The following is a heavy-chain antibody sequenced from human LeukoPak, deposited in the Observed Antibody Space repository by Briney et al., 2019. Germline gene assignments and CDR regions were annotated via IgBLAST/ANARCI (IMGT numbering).Heavy chain of an antibody. CDR3: VRHYYGSGYYYDF. Sequence: GGTLRLSCAASGFTFSSYGMSWVRQAPGKGLEWVSAISGSGGSTYYADSAKGRFTISRDNSKNTLYLQMNSLRAEDTATYYCVRHYYGSGYYYDFWGQGTLVTVSS. J-gene: IGHJ4*02. CDR2: ISGSGGST. D-gene: IGHD3-10*01. V-gene: IGHV3-23*01. CDR1: GFTFSSYG.